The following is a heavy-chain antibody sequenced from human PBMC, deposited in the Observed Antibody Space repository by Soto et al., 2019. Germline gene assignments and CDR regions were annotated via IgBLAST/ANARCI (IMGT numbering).Heavy chain of an antibody. D-gene: IGHD2-21*02. V-gene: IGHV3-30-3*01. CDR1: GFTFSSYA. CDR2: ISYDGSNK. J-gene: IGHJ6*01. Sequence: QVQLVESGGGVVQPGRSLRLSCAASGFTFSSYAMHWVRQAPGKGLEWVAVISYDGSNKYYADSVKGRFTISRDNSKNTLYLQMNSLRAEDTAVYYCARRVVTPASYGMDVW. CDR3: ARRVVTPASYGMDV.